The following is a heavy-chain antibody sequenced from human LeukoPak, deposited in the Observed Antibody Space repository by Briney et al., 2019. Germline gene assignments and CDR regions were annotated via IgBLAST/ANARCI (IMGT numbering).Heavy chain of an antibody. CDR3: ARGRYDSSGYYSY. CDR2: MNPDSGDT. D-gene: IGHD3-22*01. J-gene: IGHJ4*01. Sequence: ASVKVSCKASGYTFTSYDINWVRQATGQGLEWMGWMNPDSGDTGYAQKFQGRVTVTRDTSISTAYMELSSLRSDDTAVYYCARGRYDSSGYYSYWGKGTLVTVSS. V-gene: IGHV1-8*03. CDR1: GYTFTSYD.